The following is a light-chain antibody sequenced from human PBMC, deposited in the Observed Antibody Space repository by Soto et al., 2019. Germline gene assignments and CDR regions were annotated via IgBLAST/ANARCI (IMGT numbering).Light chain of an antibody. Sequence: EIVLTQSPATLSLSPGERATLSCRASQSVSSHLAWYQHKPGQPPRLLIYDASYRPTGVPGRFSGSGSGTDFTLTISSLEPEDFAVYYCQQRSNWPPITFGQGTRLEIK. V-gene: IGKV3-11*01. CDR1: QSVSSH. J-gene: IGKJ5*01. CDR2: DAS. CDR3: QQRSNWPPIT.